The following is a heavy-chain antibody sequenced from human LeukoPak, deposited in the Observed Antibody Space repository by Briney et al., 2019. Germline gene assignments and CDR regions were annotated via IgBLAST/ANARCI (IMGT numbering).Heavy chain of an antibody. V-gene: IGHV4-4*02. CDR1: GGSISSREW. D-gene: IGHD6-19*01. CDR3: ARDPPGGWYYFDY. CDR2: IFHSGST. J-gene: IGHJ4*02. Sequence: PSGTLSLTCAVSGGSISSREWWSWVRQPPGKGLEWIGEIFHSGSTNYNPSLKSRVTISVDTSKNQFSLKLSSVTAADTAVYYCARDPPGGWYYFDYWGQGTLVTVSS.